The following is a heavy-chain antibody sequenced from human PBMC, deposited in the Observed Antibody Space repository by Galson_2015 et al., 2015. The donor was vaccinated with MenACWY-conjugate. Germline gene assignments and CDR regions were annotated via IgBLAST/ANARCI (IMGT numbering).Heavy chain of an antibody. D-gene: IGHD2-21*02. CDR3: ARREYCGGDCYSFDY. V-gene: IGHV5-51*01. Sequence: QSGAEVKKPGESLTISCKGSGYSFTSYWIGWVRQMPGKGLEWMGIIYPGDSDTRYSPSIQGQVTISADKSISTAYLQWSSLKASDTAMYYCARREYCGGDCYSFDYWGQGTLVTVSS. J-gene: IGHJ4*02. CDR2: IYPGDSDT. CDR1: GYSFTSYW.